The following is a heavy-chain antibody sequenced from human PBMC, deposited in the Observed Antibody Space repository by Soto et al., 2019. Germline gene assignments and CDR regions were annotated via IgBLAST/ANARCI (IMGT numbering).Heavy chain of an antibody. J-gene: IGHJ4*02. Sequence: LSLTCTVSGGSISSSSWSWIRQPPGRGLEWIGYIYNNGRTDYNPSLKSRVTISVDTSKNHFSLKLSSVTPADAAVYYCARARFCTSTSCYHYFDFWGQGTLVTVSS. CDR3: ARARFCTSTSCYHYFDF. CDR1: GGSISSSS. CDR2: IYNNGRT. D-gene: IGHD2-2*01. V-gene: IGHV4-59*01.